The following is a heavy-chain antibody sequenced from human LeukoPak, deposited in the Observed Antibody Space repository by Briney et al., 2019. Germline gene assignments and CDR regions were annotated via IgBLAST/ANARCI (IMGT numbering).Heavy chain of an antibody. CDR1: GYTFTSYG. J-gene: IGHJ4*02. Sequence: ASVKVSCKASGYTFTSYGISWVRQAPGQGLEWMGWISAYNGNTNYAQKLQDRVTMTTDTSTSTAYMELRSLRSDDTAVYYCASCSGGSCSTDYYFDYWGQGTLVTVSS. D-gene: IGHD2-15*01. CDR2: ISAYNGNT. V-gene: IGHV1-18*01. CDR3: ASCSGGSCSTDYYFDY.